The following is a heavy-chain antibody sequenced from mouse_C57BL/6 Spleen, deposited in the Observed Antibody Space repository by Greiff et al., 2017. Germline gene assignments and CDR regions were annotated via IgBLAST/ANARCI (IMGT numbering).Heavy chain of an antibody. D-gene: IGHD4-1*01. CDR2: ISDGGSYT. CDR1: GFTFSSYA. V-gene: IGHV5-4*01. J-gene: IGHJ4*01. CDR3: ARDSLGGAMDY. Sequence: EVMLVESGGGLVKPGGSLKLSCAASGFTFSSYAMSWVRQTPEKRLEWVATISDGGSYTYYPDNVKGRFTISRDNAKNNLYLQMSHLKSEDTAMYYCARDSLGGAMDYWGQGTSVTVSS.